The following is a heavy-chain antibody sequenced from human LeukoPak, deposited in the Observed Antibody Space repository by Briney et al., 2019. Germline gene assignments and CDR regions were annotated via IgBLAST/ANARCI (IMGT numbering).Heavy chain of an antibody. D-gene: IGHD2-15*01. CDR1: GYTFTSYD. CDR3: ARGSSSGGTGYPDY. Sequence: ASVKVSCKASGYTFTSYDINWVRQATGQGLEWMGWMNPNSGNTGYAQKFQGRVTITRNTSISTAYMELSSLTSEDTAVYYCARGSSSGGTGYPDYWGQGTLVTVSS. CDR2: MNPNSGNT. J-gene: IGHJ4*02. V-gene: IGHV1-8*03.